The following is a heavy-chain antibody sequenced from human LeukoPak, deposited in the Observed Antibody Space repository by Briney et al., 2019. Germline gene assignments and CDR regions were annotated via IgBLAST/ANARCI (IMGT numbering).Heavy chain of an antibody. CDR3: ARVQGGPSYYYGSGMGGMDV. V-gene: IGHV1-69-2*01. CDR2: VDPEDGET. Sequence: GASVKVSCKASGYAFTDYYMHWVQQAPGKGLEWMGRVDPEDGETIYAEKFQGRVTMTRNTSISTAYMELSSLRSEDTAVYYCARVQGGPSYYYGSGMGGMDVWGQGTTVTVSS. D-gene: IGHD3-10*01. J-gene: IGHJ6*02. CDR1: GYAFTDYY.